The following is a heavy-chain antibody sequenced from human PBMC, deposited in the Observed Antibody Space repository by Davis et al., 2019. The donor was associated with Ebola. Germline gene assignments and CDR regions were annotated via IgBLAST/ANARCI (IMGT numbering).Heavy chain of an antibody. J-gene: IGHJ5*02. CDR2: IIPIFGTA. Sequence: AASVKVSCKASAGTFSSYAISWVRQAPGQGLEWMGGIIPIFGTANYAQKFQGRVTITADESTSTAYMELSSLRSEDTAVYYCARGGDDYYGSGSRRLYNWFDPWGQGTLVTVSS. CDR1: AGTFSSYA. V-gene: IGHV1-69*13. D-gene: IGHD3-10*01. CDR3: ARGGDDYYGSGSRRLYNWFDP.